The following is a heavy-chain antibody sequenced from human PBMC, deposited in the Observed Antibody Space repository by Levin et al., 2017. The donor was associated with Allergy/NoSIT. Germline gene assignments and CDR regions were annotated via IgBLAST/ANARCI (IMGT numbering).Heavy chain of an antibody. V-gene: IGHV5-51*01. CDR2: IYPGDSDT. Sequence: GGSLRLSCKGYGYSFTNYWIAWVRQMPGKGLEWMGIIYPGDSDTRYSPSFQGQVTISADRSITTAYLQWSSLKAADTAMYYCARLSGAAGEYWGQGTLLTVSS. CDR3: ARLSGAAGEY. D-gene: IGHD6-13*01. CDR1: GYSFTNYW. J-gene: IGHJ4*02.